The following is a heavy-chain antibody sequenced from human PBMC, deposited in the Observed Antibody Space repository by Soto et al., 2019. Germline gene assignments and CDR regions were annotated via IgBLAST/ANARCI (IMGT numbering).Heavy chain of an antibody. CDR2: IYYSGST. CDR3: ALYGSGSYSLEY. CDR1: GGSISSGDYY. D-gene: IGHD3-10*01. V-gene: IGHV4-30-4*01. Sequence: SETLSLTCTVSGGSISSGDYYWTWIRQPPGKGLEWIGYIYYSGSTYYNPSLKSRVTISVDTSKNQFSLKLSSVTAADTAVYYCALYGSGSYSLEYWGQGTLVTVSS. J-gene: IGHJ4*02.